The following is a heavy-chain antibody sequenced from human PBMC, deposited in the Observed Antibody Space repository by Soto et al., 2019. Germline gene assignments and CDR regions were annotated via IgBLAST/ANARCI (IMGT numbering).Heavy chain of an antibody. V-gene: IGHV1-18*01. CDR2: INAYNGNR. J-gene: IGHJ3*02. Sequence: GPEVKKPGASVKVSCKASGYTFNTYGITWVRQAPGQGLEWMAWINAYNGNRIYAQNFQGRVTVTTDTSTSAAYMELMSLTSDDTPFYFCSRDRDTLAEIWGLGTMVSVSS. CDR1: GYTFNTYG. CDR3: SRDRDTLAEI. D-gene: IGHD5-18*01.